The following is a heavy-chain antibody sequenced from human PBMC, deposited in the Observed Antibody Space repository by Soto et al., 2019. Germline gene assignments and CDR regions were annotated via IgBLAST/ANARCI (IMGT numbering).Heavy chain of an antibody. CDR1: GYRFTHYV. CDR2: IGAGDGKT. CDR3: VRDYASDSGVHLDF. V-gene: IGHV1-3*01. D-gene: IGHD3-22*01. Sequence: QVQLVQSGTEVKKPGAPVKVSCKASGYRFTHYVIHWVRQAPGQRLEWMGWIGAGDGKTYYSQNFQGRVTITKDTSASTAYMELSSLISEDTAVYYCVRDYASDSGVHLDFWGQGTLVTVSS. J-gene: IGHJ4*02.